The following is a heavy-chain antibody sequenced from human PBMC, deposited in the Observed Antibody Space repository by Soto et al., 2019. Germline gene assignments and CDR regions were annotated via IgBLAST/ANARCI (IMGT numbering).Heavy chain of an antibody. Sequence: EVQLLESGGGLVQPGGSLRLSCAASGFTFTNYAMNWVPQAPGKGLEWVSVISGSGESTYYADSVKGRFTIARDNSKNTLYLQMNSLRAEDTAVHFCAKDFGDIVVVVLAPYGMDVWGLGTTVTVSS. CDR1: GFTFTNYA. V-gene: IGHV3-23*01. CDR3: AKDFGDIVVVVLAPYGMDV. CDR2: ISGSGEST. J-gene: IGHJ6*02. D-gene: IGHD2-15*01.